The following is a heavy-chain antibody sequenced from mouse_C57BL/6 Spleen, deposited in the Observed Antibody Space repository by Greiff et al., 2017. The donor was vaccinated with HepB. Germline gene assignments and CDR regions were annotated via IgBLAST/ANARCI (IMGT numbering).Heavy chain of an antibody. J-gene: IGHJ1*03. V-gene: IGHV1-26*01. CDR1: GYTFTDYY. CDR2: INPNNGGT. CDR3: ARYRAAQERYFDV. Sequence: VQLQQSGPELVKPGASAKISCKASGYTFTDYYMNWVKQSHGKSLEWIGDINPNNGGTSYNQKFKGKATLTVAKSSSTAYMELRSLTSEDSAVYYCARYRAAQERYFDVWGTGTTVTVSS. D-gene: IGHD3-2*02.